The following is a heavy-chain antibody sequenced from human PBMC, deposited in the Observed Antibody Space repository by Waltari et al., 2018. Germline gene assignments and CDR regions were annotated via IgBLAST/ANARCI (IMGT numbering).Heavy chain of an antibody. CDR2: INPNSGGT. Sequence: QVQLVQSGAEVKKPGASVKVSCNASGYTFTGSYMHGGPQAPVQGLEWMGWINPNSGGTNYAQKFQGRVTMTRDTSISTAYMELSRLRSDDTAVYYCARGGSYSYYFDYWGQGTLVTVSS. V-gene: IGHV1-2*02. J-gene: IGHJ4*02. D-gene: IGHD1-26*01. CDR3: ARGGSYSYYFDY. CDR1: GYTFTGSY.